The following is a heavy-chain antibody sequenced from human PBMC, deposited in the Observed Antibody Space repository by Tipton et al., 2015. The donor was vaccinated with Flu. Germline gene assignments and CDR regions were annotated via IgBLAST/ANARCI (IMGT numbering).Heavy chain of an antibody. Sequence: TLSLTCSVSDGSITSSSHYWGWIRQSPGRGLEWVGSIYYTGYPHYNPSLKSRLAMSIDTSRRVFTLRLSSMAAADTAVYYCAKVLFGWVESWAQGTLVTVSS. CDR3: AKVLFGWVES. D-gene: IGHD3-16*01. V-gene: IGHV4-39*06. CDR2: IYYTGYP. J-gene: IGHJ5*01. CDR1: DGSITSSSHY.